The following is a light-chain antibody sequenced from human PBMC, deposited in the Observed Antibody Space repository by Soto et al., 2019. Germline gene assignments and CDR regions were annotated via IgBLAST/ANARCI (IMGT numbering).Light chain of an antibody. Sequence: QSVLTQPPSASVTPGQRVTISCSGSSSDIGSNYVCWYQQLPGTAPKVLSYKNNQRPSGVPDRFSGSKSGTSASLAISGLRSDDEADYYCASWDDSLSALVFGGGTQLTVL. CDR2: KNN. V-gene: IGLV1-47*01. J-gene: IGLJ2*01. CDR3: ASWDDSLSALV. CDR1: SSDIGSNY.